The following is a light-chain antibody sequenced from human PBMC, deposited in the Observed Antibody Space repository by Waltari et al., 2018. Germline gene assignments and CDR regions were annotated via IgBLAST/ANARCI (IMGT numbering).Light chain of an antibody. V-gene: IGKV3-15*01. CDR1: QSIARN. Sequence: EVLMTQSPATLSVSPGERATPSCRASQSIARNLAWYQQKPGQAPRLLIYGASTRATGVPDRCSGSGSGTEFTLTISSLQSEGFAVYYCQQYNNWRTFGQGTKVEIK. J-gene: IGKJ2*01. CDR3: QQYNNWRT. CDR2: GAS.